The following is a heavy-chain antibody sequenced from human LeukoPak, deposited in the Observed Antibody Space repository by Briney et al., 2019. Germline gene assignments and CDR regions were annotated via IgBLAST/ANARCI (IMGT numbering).Heavy chain of an antibody. D-gene: IGHD2-2*01. CDR2: INPNSGGT. J-gene: IGHJ4*02. Sequence: VASVKVSCKASGYTFTGYYMHWVRQAPGQGLEWMGWINPNSGGTNYAQKFQGRVTMTRDTSISTAYMELSRLRSDDTAVYYCARDLYQLLSYFDYWGQGTLVTVSS. CDR3: ARDLYQLLSYFDY. V-gene: IGHV1-2*02. CDR1: GYTFTGYY.